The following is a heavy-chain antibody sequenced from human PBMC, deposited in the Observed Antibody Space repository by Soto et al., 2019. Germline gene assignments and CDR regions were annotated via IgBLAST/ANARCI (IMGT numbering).Heavy chain of an antibody. CDR1: GGSFSGYY. V-gene: IGHV4-34*01. CDR3: ARWSAFITMVRGVTTPPYYFDY. CDR2: INHSGST. J-gene: IGHJ4*02. D-gene: IGHD3-10*01. Sequence: SETLSLTCAVYGGSFSGYYWSWIRQPPGKGLEGIGEINHSGSTNYNPSLKSRVTISVDTSKNQFSLKLSSVTAADTAVYYCARWSAFITMVRGVTTPPYYFDYWGQGTLVTVSS.